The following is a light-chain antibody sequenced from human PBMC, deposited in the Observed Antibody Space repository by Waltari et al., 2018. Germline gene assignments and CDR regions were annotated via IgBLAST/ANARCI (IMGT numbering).Light chain of an antibody. Sequence: EIVLTQSPGTLSLSPGERATLSCWASQSVGGTLAWYQQKPGQAPRLLIYGASSRATGIPDRFSGSGYGTEFSLTISRLEPEDFAVYYCQHYVRLPATFGQGTKVEIK. CDR2: GAS. CDR1: QSVGGT. V-gene: IGKV3-20*01. J-gene: IGKJ1*01. CDR3: QHYVRLPAT.